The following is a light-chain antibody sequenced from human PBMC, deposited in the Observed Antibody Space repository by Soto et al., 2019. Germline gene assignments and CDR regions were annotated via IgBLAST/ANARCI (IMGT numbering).Light chain of an antibody. CDR3: SSYTSSSTIV. J-gene: IGLJ1*01. CDR1: SSDVGGYNY. V-gene: IGLV2-14*01. Sequence: QSVLTQPASVSGSPGQSITISCTGTSSDVGGYNYVAWYQQHPGKVPRLMIYEVSNRPSGVSNRFSGSKSGNTASLTISGLQAEDAADYYCSSYTSSSTIVFGTGTKVTVL. CDR2: EVS.